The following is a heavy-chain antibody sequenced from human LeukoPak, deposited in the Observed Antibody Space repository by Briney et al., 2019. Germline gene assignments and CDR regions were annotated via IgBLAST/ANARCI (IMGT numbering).Heavy chain of an antibody. CDR2: IYYSGST. CDR1: GGSISSSSYY. J-gene: IGHJ5*02. D-gene: IGHD2-15*01. Sequence: SETLTLTCTVSGGSISSSSYYWGWIRQPPGKGLEWIGSIYYSGSTYYNPSLKSRVTISVVTSTNQFSMKLSSVTAADTAVYYCARHERAYCSGGSCYSEINLFDPWGQGTLVTVSS. V-gene: IGHV4-39*01. CDR3: ARHERAYCSGGSCYSEINLFDP.